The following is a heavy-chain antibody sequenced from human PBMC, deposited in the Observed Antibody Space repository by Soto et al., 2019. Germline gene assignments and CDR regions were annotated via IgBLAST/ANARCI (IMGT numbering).Heavy chain of an antibody. J-gene: IGHJ4*02. Sequence: GGSLRLSCAASGFTFSSYSMNWVRQAPGKGLEWVSSISSSSSYIYYADSVKGRFTISRDNAKNSLYLQMNSLRAEDTAVYYCAREEYSSSSPLDYWGQGTLVTVSS. CDR1: GFTFSSYS. V-gene: IGHV3-21*01. CDR2: ISSSSSYI. D-gene: IGHD6-6*01. CDR3: AREEYSSSSPLDY.